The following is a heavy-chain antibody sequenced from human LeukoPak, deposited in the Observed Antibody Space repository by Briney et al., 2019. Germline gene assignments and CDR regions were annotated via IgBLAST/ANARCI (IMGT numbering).Heavy chain of an antibody. V-gene: IGHV3-23*01. CDR3: ARRPLIAAAGSPPRYYYYYYMDV. CDR2: ISGSGGST. J-gene: IGHJ6*03. D-gene: IGHD6-13*01. CDR1: GFTFSSYA. Sequence: GGSLRLSCAASGFTFSSYAMSWVRQAPGKGLEWVSAISGSGGSTYYADSVKGRFTISRDNSKNTLYLQMNSLRAEDTAVYYCARRPLIAAAGSPPRYYYYYYMDVWGKGTTVTVSS.